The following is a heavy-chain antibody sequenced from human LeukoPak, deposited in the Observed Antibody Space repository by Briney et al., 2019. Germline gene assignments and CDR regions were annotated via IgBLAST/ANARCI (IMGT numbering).Heavy chain of an antibody. J-gene: IGHJ4*02. CDR1: GYTFTSYG. Sequence: ASVKVSCKASGYTFTSYGISWVRQAPGQGLEWMGWINAGNGNTKYSQKFQGRVTITRDTSASTAYMELSSLRSEDTAVYYCARGDHGSGSFFDYWGQGTLVTVSS. D-gene: IGHD3-10*01. CDR3: ARGDHGSGSFFDY. V-gene: IGHV1-3*01. CDR2: INAGNGNT.